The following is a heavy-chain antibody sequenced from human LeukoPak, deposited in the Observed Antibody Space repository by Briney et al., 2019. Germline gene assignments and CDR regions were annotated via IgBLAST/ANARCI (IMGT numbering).Heavy chain of an antibody. CDR1: GYTFTSYY. D-gene: IGHD2-2*02. J-gene: IGHJ5*02. V-gene: IGHV1-46*01. CDR2: INPSGGST. CDR3: ARDYCSSTSCYRVWFDP. Sequence: ASVKVSCKASGYTFTSYYMHWVRQAPGQGLEWMGIINPSGGSTSYAQKFQGRVTITRDTSTSTVYMELSSLRSEDTAVYYCARDYCSSTSCYRVWFDPWGQGTLVTVSS.